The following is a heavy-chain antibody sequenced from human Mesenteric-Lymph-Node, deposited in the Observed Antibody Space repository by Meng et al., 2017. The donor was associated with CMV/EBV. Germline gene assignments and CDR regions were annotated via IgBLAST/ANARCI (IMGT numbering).Heavy chain of an antibody. V-gene: IGHV3-43D*03. Sequence: GESLKISCAASGFSFSAYGMHWVRQAPGKGLEWVSLISWDGGSTYYADSVKGRFTISRDNSKNSLYLQMNSLRAEDTALYYCAKAQVGYSSGWYTLYYYYYGMDVWGQGTTVTVSS. D-gene: IGHD6-19*01. J-gene: IGHJ6*02. CDR2: ISWDGGST. CDR1: GFSFSAYG. CDR3: AKAQVGYSSGWYTLYYYYYGMDV.